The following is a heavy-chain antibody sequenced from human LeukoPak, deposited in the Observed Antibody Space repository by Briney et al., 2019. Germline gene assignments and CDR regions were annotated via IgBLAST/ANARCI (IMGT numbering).Heavy chain of an antibody. D-gene: IGHD2-2*01. CDR2: ISAYNGNT. Sequence: GASVKVSCKASGYTFTSYGISWVRQAPGQGLEWMGWISAYNGNTNYAQKLQGRVTMTTDTSTSTAYMELRSLRSDDTAVYHCARDSDIVVVPAAIPDYYYYGMDVWGQGTTVTVSS. J-gene: IGHJ6*02. CDR1: GYTFTSYG. CDR3: ARDSDIVVVPAAIPDYYYYGMDV. V-gene: IGHV1-18*01.